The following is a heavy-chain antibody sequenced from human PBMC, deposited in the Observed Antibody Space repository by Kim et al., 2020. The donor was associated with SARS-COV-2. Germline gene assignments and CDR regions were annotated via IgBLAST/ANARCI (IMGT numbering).Heavy chain of an antibody. D-gene: IGHD3-16*02. CDR3: AATLLRLGELSYLYFDY. Sequence: FQERVTITRDMSTSTAYMELSSLRSEDTAVYYCAATLLRLGELSYLYFDYWGQGTLVTVSS. J-gene: IGHJ4*02. V-gene: IGHV1-58*01.